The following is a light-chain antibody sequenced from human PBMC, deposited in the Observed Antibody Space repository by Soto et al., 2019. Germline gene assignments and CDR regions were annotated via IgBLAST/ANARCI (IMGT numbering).Light chain of an antibody. Sequence: QLVLTQPPSVSGAPGQRVTISCTGSSSNIGARYDVHWYQQLPGTAPKLLIYANNNRPSGVPDRFSGSKTGTSASLAITGLQAEDDADYFCQSYDSSLSGVVFGGGTKLTVL. CDR3: QSYDSSLSGVV. V-gene: IGLV1-40*01. CDR2: ANN. J-gene: IGLJ2*01. CDR1: SSNIGARYD.